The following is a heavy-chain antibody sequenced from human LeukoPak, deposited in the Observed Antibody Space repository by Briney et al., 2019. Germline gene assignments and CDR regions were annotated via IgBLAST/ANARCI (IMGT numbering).Heavy chain of an antibody. CDR2: ISPTGSTT. CDR3: ARGPNGNWSGLDF. D-gene: IGHD1-1*01. Sequence: GGSLRLSCTASGFSFSGHWMHWARQLPGKGLVWVSRISPTGSTTSYADSVKGRFTVSRDNAKNTLYLQVNNLRAEDTAVYYCARGPNGNWSGLDFWGQGTLLTVSS. J-gene: IGHJ4*02. CDR1: GFSFSGHW. V-gene: IGHV3-74*01.